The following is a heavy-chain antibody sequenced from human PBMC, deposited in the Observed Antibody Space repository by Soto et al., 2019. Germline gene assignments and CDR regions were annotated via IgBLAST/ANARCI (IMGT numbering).Heavy chain of an antibody. CDR2: IIPILGIA. D-gene: IGHD2-2*01. J-gene: IGHJ3*02. V-gene: IGHV1-69*02. CDR3: ASDPRYCSSTSCYPGIAAATHAFDI. CDR1: GGTFSSYT. Sequence: QVQLVQSGAEVKKPGSSVKVSCKASGGTFSSYTISWVRQAPGQGLEWMGRIIPILGIANYAQKFQGRVTITADKSTSTAYMELSSLRSEDTSVYYCASDPRYCSSTSCYPGIAAATHAFDIWGQGTMVTVSS.